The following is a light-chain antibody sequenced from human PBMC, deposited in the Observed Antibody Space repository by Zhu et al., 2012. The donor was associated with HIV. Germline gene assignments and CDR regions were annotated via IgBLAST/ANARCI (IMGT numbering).Light chain of an antibody. CDR3: QQYHSYSPT. V-gene: IGKV1-5*03. J-gene: IGKJ1*01. CDR1: QSVSSR. Sequence: DIQMTQSPSTLSASVGDRVTITCRASQSVSSRLAWYQQKAGQASLESGVPSRFSGSGFGTEFTLTISSLRPDDFATYFCQQYHSYSPTFGQGTKVEI.